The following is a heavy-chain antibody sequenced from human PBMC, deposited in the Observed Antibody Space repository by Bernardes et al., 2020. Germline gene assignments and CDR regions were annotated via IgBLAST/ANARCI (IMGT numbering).Heavy chain of an antibody. CDR2: INHSGST. J-gene: IGHJ5*02. CDR3: ARGPLITMLRGVPWFDP. Sequence: ETLSLTCAVYGGSFSGYYWSWIRQPPGKGLEWIGEINHSGSTNYNPSLKSRVTISVDTSKNQFSLKLSSVTAADTAVYYCARGPLITMLRGVPWFDPWGQGTLVTVSS. CDR1: GGSFSGYY. V-gene: IGHV4-34*01. D-gene: IGHD3-10*01.